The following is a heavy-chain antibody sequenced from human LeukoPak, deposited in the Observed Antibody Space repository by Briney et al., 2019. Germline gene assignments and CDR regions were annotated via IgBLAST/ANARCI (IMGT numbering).Heavy chain of an antibody. CDR1: GFTFSSYE. CDR2: IKPDGSEK. D-gene: IGHD1-26*01. Sequence: GGSLRLSCAASGFTFSSYEMNWVRQAPGEGLEWVATIKPDGSEKWYVNSVKGRFTISRDNAKNSLYLQMNSLRAEDTAVYYCARGHRSSGDYWGQGTLVTVSS. CDR3: ARGHRSSGDY. J-gene: IGHJ4*02. V-gene: IGHV3-7*01.